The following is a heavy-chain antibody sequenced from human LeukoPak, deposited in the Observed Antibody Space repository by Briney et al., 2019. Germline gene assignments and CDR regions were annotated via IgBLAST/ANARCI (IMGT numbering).Heavy chain of an antibody. CDR3: AKDPSVRWFGELSNFDY. Sequence: GGSLRLSCAASGFTFSSYSMNWVRQAPGKGLEWVSSISSSSSYIYYADSVKGRFTISRDNAKNSLYLQMNSLRAEDTAVYYCAKDPSVRWFGELSNFDYWGQGTLVTVSS. D-gene: IGHD3-10*01. J-gene: IGHJ4*02. CDR2: ISSSSSYI. CDR1: GFTFSSYS. V-gene: IGHV3-21*01.